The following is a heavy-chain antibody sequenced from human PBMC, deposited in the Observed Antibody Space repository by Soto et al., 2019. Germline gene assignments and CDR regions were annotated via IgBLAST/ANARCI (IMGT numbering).Heavy chain of an antibody. CDR3: ARGPYRNWFAP. V-gene: IGHV1-2*02. CDR1: GYTCTAYY. D-gene: IGHD1-26*01. CDR2: INPNSGDT. Sequence: ASVKVSCKASGYTCTAYYIHGVGQAPGQGLEWMGWINPNSGDTTSARKFQGRVTMTRDTSITTVYMVLSRLRTDDTAVYYCARGPYRNWFAPWGQGTLVTVSS. J-gene: IGHJ5*02.